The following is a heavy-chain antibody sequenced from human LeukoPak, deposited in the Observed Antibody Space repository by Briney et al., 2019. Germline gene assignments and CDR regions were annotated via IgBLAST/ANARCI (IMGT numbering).Heavy chain of an antibody. CDR2: ISSSSGSI. CDR1: AFNFGDYA. V-gene: IGHV3-48*01. Sequence: PGGSLRLSCSASAFNFGDYAMHWVRQAPGKGPEWVSYISSSSGSIHYADSVKGRFTISRDNAKNSLYLQMNSLRAEDTAVYYCARDPLSGSSSWYGVDSWGQGTLVTVSS. J-gene: IGHJ4*02. CDR3: ARDPLSGSSSWYGVDS. D-gene: IGHD6-13*01.